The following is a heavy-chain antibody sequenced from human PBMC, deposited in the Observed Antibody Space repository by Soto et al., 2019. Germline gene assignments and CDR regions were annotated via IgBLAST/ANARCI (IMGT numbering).Heavy chain of an antibody. V-gene: IGHV1-69*04. Sequence: SVKVSCKASGGTFTSYTISWVRQAPGQGLEWMGRIIPILGIANYAQKFQGRVTITADKSTSTAYMELSSLRSEDTAVYYCARDRRPNCSGGSCYSHWYFDLWGRGTLVTVSS. CDR1: GGTFTSYT. CDR2: IIPILGIA. J-gene: IGHJ2*01. CDR3: ARDRRPNCSGGSCYSHWYFDL. D-gene: IGHD2-15*01.